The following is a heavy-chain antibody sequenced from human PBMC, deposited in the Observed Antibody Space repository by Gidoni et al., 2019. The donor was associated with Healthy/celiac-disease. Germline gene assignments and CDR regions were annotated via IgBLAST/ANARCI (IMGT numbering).Heavy chain of an antibody. D-gene: IGHD3-10*01. Sequence: QVQLQQWGAGLLKPSETLSLTCAVYGGSFSGYYWSWIRQPPGKGLEWIGEINHSGSTNYNPSLKSRVTISVDTSKNQFSLKLSSVTAADTAVYYCARGKRSRPGYYYYYYGMDVWGQGTTVTVSS. CDR3: ARGKRSRPGYYYYYYGMDV. CDR2: INHSGST. J-gene: IGHJ6*02. V-gene: IGHV4-34*01. CDR1: GGSFSGYY.